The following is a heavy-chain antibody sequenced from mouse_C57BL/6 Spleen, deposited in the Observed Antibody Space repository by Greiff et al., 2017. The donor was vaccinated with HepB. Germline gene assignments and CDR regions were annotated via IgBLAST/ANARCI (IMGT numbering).Heavy chain of an antibody. CDR3: ARRAGRGYFDY. D-gene: IGHD3-1*01. CDR2: IDPSDSYT. Sequence: QVQLQQPGAELVLPGASVKLSCKASGYTFTSYWMHWVKQRPGQGLEWIGEIDPSDSYTNYNHKFKGKSTLTVDKSSSTAYMQLSSLTSEDSAVYYCARRAGRGYFDYWGQGTTLTVSS. J-gene: IGHJ2*01. V-gene: IGHV1-69*01. CDR1: GYTFTSYW.